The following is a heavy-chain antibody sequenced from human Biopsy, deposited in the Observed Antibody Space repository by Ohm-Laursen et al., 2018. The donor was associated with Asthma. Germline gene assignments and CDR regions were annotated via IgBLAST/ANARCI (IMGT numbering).Heavy chain of an antibody. D-gene: IGHD4-17*01. CDR1: GYSLTDLS. V-gene: IGHV1-24*01. J-gene: IGHJ4*02. CDR2: HNHEEGGT. Sequence: SVKASCKISGYSLTDLSMHWVRQAPGQGLEWMGGHNHEEGGTVNARRFQGRVTMTEDTSTDTAYMELSSLSSDDTAVYYCASDFPKDYVRYNFQFWGQGTLVTVSS. CDR3: ASDFPKDYVRYNFQF.